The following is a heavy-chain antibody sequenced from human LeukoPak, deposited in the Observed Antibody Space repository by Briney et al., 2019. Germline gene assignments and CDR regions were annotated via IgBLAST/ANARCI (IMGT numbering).Heavy chain of an antibody. Sequence: GGSLRLSCAASGFTFTSHVMSWVRQTPGKELEWVSAIDGSGHTTYYADSVRGRFIISRDNSKKMLYLQMNSLRAEDTARYYCARESIRSGSLKWFDPWGQGTLVTVSS. D-gene: IGHD3-3*01. CDR3: ARESIRSGSLKWFDP. J-gene: IGHJ5*02. CDR2: IDGSGHTT. CDR1: GFTFTSHV. V-gene: IGHV3-23*01.